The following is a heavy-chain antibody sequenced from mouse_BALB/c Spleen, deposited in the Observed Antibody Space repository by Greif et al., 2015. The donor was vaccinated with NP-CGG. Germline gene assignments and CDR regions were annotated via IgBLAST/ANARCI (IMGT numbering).Heavy chain of an antibody. CDR2: INPSSGYT. V-gene: IGHV1-4*01. CDR3: ASGGYDADGFAY. Sequence: QVQLQQSGAELARPGASVKMSCKASGYTFTSYTMHWVKQWPGQGLEWIGYINPSSGYTNYNQKFKDKATLTADKSSSTAYMQLSSLTSEDSAVYYCASGGYDADGFAYWGQGTLVTVSA. CDR1: GYTFTSYT. D-gene: IGHD2-2*01. J-gene: IGHJ3*01.